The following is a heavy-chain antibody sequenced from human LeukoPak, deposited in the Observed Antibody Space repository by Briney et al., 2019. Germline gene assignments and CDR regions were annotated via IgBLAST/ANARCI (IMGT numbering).Heavy chain of an antibody. CDR1: GYTFTGYY. D-gene: IGHD3-16*02. CDR3: VRDKLRLGELSAYFDY. CDR2: IHIYRGNT. Sequence: ASVKVSCKASGYTFTGYYMHWVRQAPGQGLEWMGWIHIYRGNTNYAQKFQGRVTMTTDTSTSTVYVEVRGLRSDDTAVYYCVRDKLRLGELSAYFDYWGQGTLLAVSS. J-gene: IGHJ4*02. V-gene: IGHV1-18*04.